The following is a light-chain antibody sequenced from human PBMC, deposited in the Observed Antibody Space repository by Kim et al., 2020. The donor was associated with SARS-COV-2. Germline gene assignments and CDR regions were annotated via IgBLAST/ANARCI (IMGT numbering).Light chain of an antibody. CDR2: KAS. Sequence: ASVGDRVTITCRVSQIISSSLAWYKQKPGKAPKALIYKASSLESGVPLRFSGSGSGTEFTLTISSLQPDDFATYYCQHYNSYPWTFGQGTKVDIK. CDR1: QIISSS. J-gene: IGKJ1*01. V-gene: IGKV1-5*03. CDR3: QHYNSYPWT.